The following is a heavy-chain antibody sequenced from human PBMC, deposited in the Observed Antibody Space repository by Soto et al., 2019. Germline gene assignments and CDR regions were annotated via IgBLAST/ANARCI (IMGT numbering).Heavy chain of an antibody. D-gene: IGHD3-22*01. J-gene: IGHJ4*02. V-gene: IGHV3-11*01. CDR3: ARDLGYYDSSGYFDY. CDR1: GFTFSDYY. Sequence: NPVGSLRLSCAASGFTFSDYYMSWIRQAPGKGLEWVSYISSSDSIIYYADSVKGRFTISRDNAKNSLYLQMNSLRAEDMAVYYCARDLGYYDSSGYFDYWGQGTLVTVSS. CDR2: ISSSDSII.